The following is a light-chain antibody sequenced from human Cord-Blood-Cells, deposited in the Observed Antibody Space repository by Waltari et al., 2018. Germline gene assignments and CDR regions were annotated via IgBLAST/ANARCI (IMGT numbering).Light chain of an antibody. Sequence: QSALTQPRSVSGAPGQSVPISCTGTRRDVGGYHYVSWYQQHPGKAPKLMIYDVSKRPSGVPDRFSGSKSGNTASLTISGLQAEDEADYDCCSYAGSYTYVFGTGTKVTVL. CDR3: CSYAGSYTYV. J-gene: IGLJ1*01. CDR2: DVS. V-gene: IGLV2-11*01. CDR1: RRDVGGYHY.